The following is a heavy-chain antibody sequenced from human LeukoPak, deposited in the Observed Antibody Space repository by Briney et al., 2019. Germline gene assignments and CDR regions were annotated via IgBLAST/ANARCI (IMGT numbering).Heavy chain of an antibody. CDR2: IHKDGTT. CDR3: MRDDYYGSGIYAMDV. V-gene: IGHV3-66*01. Sequence: GGSLRLSCAVSVLTASSNYMTWVRQAPGRGLEWVSGIHKDGTTNYADCVKGRFTVSRDDFKITVSLLLTSVRAEDTAVYYCMRDDYYGSGIYAMDVWGQGTTVIVS. J-gene: IGHJ6*02. D-gene: IGHD3-10*01. CDR1: VLTASSNY.